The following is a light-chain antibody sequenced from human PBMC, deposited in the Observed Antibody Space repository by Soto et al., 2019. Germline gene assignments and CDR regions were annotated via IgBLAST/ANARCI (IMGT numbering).Light chain of an antibody. CDR2: DDN. CDR1: SSNIGGNS. CDR3: GSWDSSLSAYV. Sequence: QSVLTLPPSVAAAPGQKVTISCSGSSSNIGGNSVSWYQQLPGTAPKLLIYDDNKRPSGIPDRFSGSKSGTSDTLGITGFQNGDEADYYCGSWDSSLSAYVCGTGNKVTVL. V-gene: IGLV1-51*01. J-gene: IGLJ1*01.